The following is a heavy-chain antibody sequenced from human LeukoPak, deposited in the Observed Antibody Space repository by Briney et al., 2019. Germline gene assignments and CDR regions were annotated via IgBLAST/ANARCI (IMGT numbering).Heavy chain of an antibody. Sequence: GGSLRLSCAASGFTFSSYGTHWVRQAPGKGLEWVAFIRYDGSNKYYADSVKGRFTISRDNSKNTLYLQMNSLRAEDTAVYYCARDLLGATNYWGQGTLVTVSS. J-gene: IGHJ4*02. CDR3: ARDLLGATNY. CDR1: GFTFSSYG. D-gene: IGHD1-26*01. V-gene: IGHV3-30*02. CDR2: IRYDGSNK.